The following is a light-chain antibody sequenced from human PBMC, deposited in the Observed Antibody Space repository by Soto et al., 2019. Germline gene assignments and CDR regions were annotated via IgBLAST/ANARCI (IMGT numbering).Light chain of an antibody. J-gene: IGKJ3*01. CDR2: AAS. Sequence: DIQMTQSPSSLSASLGDRVSITCRASQGISNYLAWYQQKPGKVPELLIYAASTLKSGVPSRFGGSGSGTDFTLTIISLQPEDVATYYCQKYNSAPCTFGPGTKVDIK. CDR1: QGISNY. CDR3: QKYNSAPCT. V-gene: IGKV1-27*01.